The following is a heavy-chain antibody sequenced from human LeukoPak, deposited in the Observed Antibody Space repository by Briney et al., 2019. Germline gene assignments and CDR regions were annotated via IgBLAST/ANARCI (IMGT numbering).Heavy chain of an antibody. V-gene: IGHV3-23*01. J-gene: IGHJ4*02. CDR1: GFTVNSYA. D-gene: IGHD3-16*02. CDR2: ISGSGDNT. CDR3: TKDHSEYVWGSYRRDDY. Sequence: PGGSLRLSCAASGFTVNSYAMSWVRQGPGKGLEWVSTISGSGDNTYYADSVRDRFTISRDNSKNTLYLQMDSLRAEDTAVYCCTKDHSEYVWGSYRRDDYWGQGTLVTVSS.